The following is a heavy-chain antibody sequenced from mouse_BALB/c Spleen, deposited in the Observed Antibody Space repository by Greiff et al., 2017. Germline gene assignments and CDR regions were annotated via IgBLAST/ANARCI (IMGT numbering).Heavy chain of an antibody. Sequence: EVQGVESGGGLVQPGESLKLSCESTEYDFPSHDMSWVRQTPEKRLELVAAINSDGGSTYYPDTMERRFIISRDNTKKTLYLQLSSLRSEDTALYYCATAGRYDGFAYWGQGTLVTVSA. V-gene: IGHV5-2*01. D-gene: IGHD2-14*01. CDR3: ATAGRYDGFAY. CDR2: INSDGGST. CDR1: EYDFPSHD. J-gene: IGHJ3*01.